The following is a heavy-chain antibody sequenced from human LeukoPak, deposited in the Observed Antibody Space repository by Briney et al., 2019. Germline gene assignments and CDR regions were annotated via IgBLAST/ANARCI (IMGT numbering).Heavy chain of an antibody. V-gene: IGHV4-59*01. CDR3: ARGQRYCSSTSCYTRAFDI. CDR1: GGSISSYY. Sequence: SETLSLTCTDSGGSISSYYWSWIRQPPGKGLEWIGYIYYSGSTNYNPSLKSRVTISVDTSKNQFSLKLSSVTAADTAVYYCARGQRYCSSTSCYTRAFDIWGQGTMVTVSS. CDR2: IYYSGST. D-gene: IGHD2-2*02. J-gene: IGHJ3*02.